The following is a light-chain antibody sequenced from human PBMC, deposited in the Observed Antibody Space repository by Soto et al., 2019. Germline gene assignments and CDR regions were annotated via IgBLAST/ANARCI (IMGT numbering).Light chain of an antibody. J-gene: IGLJ2*01. CDR3: CSYAGSSPSVV. CDR1: SSDVGSYNL. V-gene: IGLV2-23*01. Sequence: QSVLTQPASVSGSPGQSITISCTGTSSDVGSYNLVSWYQQHPGKAPKLMIYEGSKRPSGVSNRFSGSKSGNTASLTISGLQAEDEADYYCCSYAGSSPSVVFGGGTQLTVL. CDR2: EGS.